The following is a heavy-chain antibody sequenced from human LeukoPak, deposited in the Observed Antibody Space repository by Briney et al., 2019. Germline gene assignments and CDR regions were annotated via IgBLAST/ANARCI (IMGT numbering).Heavy chain of an antibody. Sequence: PSQTLSLTCTVSGGSISSGDYYWSWIRQPPGKGLEWIGYIYYSESTYYNPSLKSRVTISVDTSKNQFSLKLSSVTAADTAVYYCARDRGSYSNWFDPWGQGTLVTVSS. CDR1: GGSISSGDYY. J-gene: IGHJ5*02. CDR2: IYYSEST. D-gene: IGHD1-26*01. V-gene: IGHV4-30-4*01. CDR3: ARDRGSYSNWFDP.